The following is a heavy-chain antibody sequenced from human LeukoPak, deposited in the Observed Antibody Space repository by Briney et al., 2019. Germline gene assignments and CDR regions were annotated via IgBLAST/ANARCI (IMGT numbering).Heavy chain of an antibody. V-gene: IGHV3-48*01. Sequence: GGSLRLSCAASGFTFSDYSMNWVRQAPGKGLEWISYVGISSGNTKYADSVKGRFTISGDKAKNSLYLQMNSLRVEDTAAYYCARDTKYAFDNWGQGTLATVSS. CDR3: ARDTKYAFDN. D-gene: IGHD2-2*01. CDR2: VGISSGNT. J-gene: IGHJ4*02. CDR1: GFTFSDYS.